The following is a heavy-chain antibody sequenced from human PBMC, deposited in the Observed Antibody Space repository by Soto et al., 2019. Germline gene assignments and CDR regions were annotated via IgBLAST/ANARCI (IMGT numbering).Heavy chain of an antibody. V-gene: IGHV3-23*01. J-gene: IGHJ6*02. CDR2: ISGSGAST. CDR1: GFTFSSYG. Sequence: PGGSLRLSCAASGFTFSSYGMSWVRQAPGKGLEWVSGISGSGASTHYADSVRGRLTISRDNSKNTLYLQMNSLRVEDTAVYYCAKWRSSWTNYYYYYGMDVWGQGTTVTVSS. D-gene: IGHD6-13*01. CDR3: AKWRSSWTNYYYYYGMDV.